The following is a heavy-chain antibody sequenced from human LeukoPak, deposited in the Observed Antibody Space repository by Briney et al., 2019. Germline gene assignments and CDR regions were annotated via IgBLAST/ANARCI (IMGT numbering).Heavy chain of an antibody. CDR2: INPSGGSI. Sequence: GASVKVSCKASGYTFTSYYMHWVRQAPAQGLEWMGIINPSGGSISYAQKFQGRVTMTRDTSTSTVYMELSSLRSEDTAVYYCARDLGTSGIPDYYFDYWGQGTLVTVSS. D-gene: IGHD1-26*01. V-gene: IGHV1-46*01. CDR3: ARDLGTSGIPDYYFDY. CDR1: GYTFTSYY. J-gene: IGHJ4*02.